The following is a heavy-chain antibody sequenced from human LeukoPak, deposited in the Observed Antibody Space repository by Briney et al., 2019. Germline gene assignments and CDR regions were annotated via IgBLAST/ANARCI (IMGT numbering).Heavy chain of an antibody. CDR1: GFTFSSYG. CDR2: ISYDGSNK. CDR3: ANGPPNDYGGANPDY. Sequence: GGSLRLSCAASGFTFSSYGMHWVRQAPGKGLEWVAVISYDGSNKYYADSVKGRFTISRDNSKNTLYLQMNSLRAEDTAVYYCANGPPNDYGGANPDYWGQGTLVTVSS. V-gene: IGHV3-30*18. D-gene: IGHD4-23*01. J-gene: IGHJ4*02.